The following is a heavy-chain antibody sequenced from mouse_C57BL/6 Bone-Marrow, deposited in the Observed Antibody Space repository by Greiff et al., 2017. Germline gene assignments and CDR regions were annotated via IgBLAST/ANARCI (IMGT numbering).Heavy chain of an antibody. CDR2: ISGGGGNT. CDR3: ARRRSRGYYAMDY. D-gene: IGHD1-1*01. J-gene: IGHJ4*01. CDR1: GFTFSSYT. V-gene: IGHV5-9*01. Sequence: EVQGVESGGGLVKPGGSLKLSCAASGFTFSSYTMSWVLQTPEKRLEWVATISGGGGNTYYPDSVKGRFTISRDNAKNTLYLQMSSLRSEDTALYYCARRRSRGYYAMDYWGQGTSVTVSS.